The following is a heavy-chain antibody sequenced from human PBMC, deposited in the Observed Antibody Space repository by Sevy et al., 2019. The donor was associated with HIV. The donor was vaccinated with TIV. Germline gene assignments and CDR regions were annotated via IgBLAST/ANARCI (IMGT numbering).Heavy chain of an antibody. CDR2: IISKFGTT. J-gene: IGHJ3*02. V-gene: IGHV1-69*13. Sequence: ASVKVSCKASGGSFSNFPVSWVRQAPGQGLEWMGMIISKFGTTDYAQKFQGRVTITADESTTTAYMELTSLGSEDTAGYYCAREIPDYVSGYYSVDAFDIWGQGTKVTVSS. CDR1: GGSFSNFP. D-gene: IGHD3-22*01. CDR3: AREIPDYVSGYYSVDAFDI.